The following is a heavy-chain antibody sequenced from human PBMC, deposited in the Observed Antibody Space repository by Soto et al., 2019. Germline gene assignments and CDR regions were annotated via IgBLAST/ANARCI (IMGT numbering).Heavy chain of an antibody. CDR1: GGSISSGGYS. V-gene: IGHV4-30-2*01. CDR3: ARVPDR. Sequence: QLQLQESGSGRVKPSQTLSLTCAVSGGSISSGGYSWSWIRQPPGKGMEWIGYIYHSGSTYYNTSLKSRVTISVDRSKNQFSLKLSSVTAADTAVYYCARVPDRWGQGTLVTVSS. J-gene: IGHJ5*02. D-gene: IGHD2-2*01. CDR2: IYHSGST.